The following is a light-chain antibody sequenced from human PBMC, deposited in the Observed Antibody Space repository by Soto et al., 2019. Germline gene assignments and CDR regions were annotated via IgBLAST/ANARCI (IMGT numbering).Light chain of an antibody. CDR3: ATWDDSLNNPV. CDR2: SNN. J-gene: IGLJ3*02. CDR1: STNIGSNY. Sequence: QSVLTQPPSASGTPGQRVTISCSGSSTNIGSNYVYWYQQVPGTAPKRLIYSNNQRPSGVPDRFSASKSGTSASLAISGLRSEDEAAYYCATWDDSLNNPVFGGGTKLTVL. V-gene: IGLV1-47*02.